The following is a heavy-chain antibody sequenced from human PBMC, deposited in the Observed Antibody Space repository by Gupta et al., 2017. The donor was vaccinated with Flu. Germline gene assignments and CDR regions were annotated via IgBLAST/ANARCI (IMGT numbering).Heavy chain of an antibody. CDR3: ARHSGWYDFRFDY. Sequence: QVQLVQSGAEVKKPGSSVKVSCKASGGTFSSYAISWVRQAPGQGLEWMGGIIPIFGKANYAQKVQGRVTITEDKSTSTAYMELRRLRSEDTAVYYCARHSGWYDFRFDYGGQGTLVTVSS. CDR1: GGTFSSYA. CDR2: IIPIFGKA. J-gene: IGHJ4*02. V-gene: IGHV1-69*06. D-gene: IGHD6-19*01.